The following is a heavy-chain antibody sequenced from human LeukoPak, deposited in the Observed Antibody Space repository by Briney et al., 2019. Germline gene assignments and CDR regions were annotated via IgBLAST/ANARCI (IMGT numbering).Heavy chain of an antibody. CDR3: ASLMSLYYFDY. CDR1: GVPINSYY. J-gene: IGHJ4*02. CDR2: IFHSGNT. V-gene: IGHV4-59*01. Sequence: SETLSLTCNVSGVPINSYYWSWIRQPPGKGLEWIGYIFHSGNTNYNPSLKSRVTISVDTSKSHFSLKLTSVTAADTAVYYCASLMSLYYFDYRGQGALVTVSS. D-gene: IGHD3-10*01.